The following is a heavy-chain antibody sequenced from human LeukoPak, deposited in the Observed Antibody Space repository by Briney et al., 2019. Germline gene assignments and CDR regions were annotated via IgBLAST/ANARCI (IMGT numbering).Heavy chain of an antibody. CDR3: ARGSRNSGSTHDFDY. Sequence: LPGGSLRLSCAASGFTFSNYEMNWVRQAPGKGLEWISHISNFGDIIHYADSVEGRFTISRGNAKNSLYLQMNSLRAEDTALYYCARGSRNSGSTHDFDYWGQGTLVTVSS. V-gene: IGHV3-48*03. CDR2: ISNFGDII. D-gene: IGHD3-10*01. J-gene: IGHJ4*02. CDR1: GFTFSNYE.